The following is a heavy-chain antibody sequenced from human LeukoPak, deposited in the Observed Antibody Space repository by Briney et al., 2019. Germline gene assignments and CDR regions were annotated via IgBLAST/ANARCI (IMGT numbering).Heavy chain of an antibody. V-gene: IGHV4-34*01. CDR2: INHSGST. CDR3: ARLDKGITIFGVVSY. D-gene: IGHD3-3*01. Sequence: SETLSLTCAVYGGSFSGYYWSWIRQPPGKGLEWIGEINHSGSTNYNPSLKSRVTISVDTSKNQFSLKLSSVTAADTAVYYCARLDKGITIFGVVSYWGQGTLVTVSS. CDR1: GGSFSGYY. J-gene: IGHJ4*02.